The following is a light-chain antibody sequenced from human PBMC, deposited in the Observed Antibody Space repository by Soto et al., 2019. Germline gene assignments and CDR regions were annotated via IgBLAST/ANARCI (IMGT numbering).Light chain of an antibody. CDR1: QTISSW. Sequence: DIQMTQSTSTLSGSVGDRVTITCRASQTISSWLAWYQQKPGKAPKLLIYKASTLKSGVPSRFSGSGSGTEFTLTISSLQPDDFAVYYCQQYNNWPLITFGQGTRLEI. CDR3: QQYNNWPLIT. CDR2: KAS. V-gene: IGKV1-5*03. J-gene: IGKJ5*01.